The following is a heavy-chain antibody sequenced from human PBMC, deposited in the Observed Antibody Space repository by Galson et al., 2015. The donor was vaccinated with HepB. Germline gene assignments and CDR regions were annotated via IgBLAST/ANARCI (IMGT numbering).Heavy chain of an antibody. CDR2: IYSSGSGIT. CDR3: AGDSRGEVDTIDGYFDS. Sequence: PLSLTCTVSGGSISDGSISSYFWTWIRQPAGKGLEWIGRIYSSGSGITNYNPSLKSRVTMSIDTSKNQFSLKLTSATAADTAVYYCAGDSRGEVDTIDGYFDSWGQGTLVTVSS. D-gene: IGHD5-18*01. V-gene: IGHV4-61*02. CDR1: GGSISDGSISSYF. J-gene: IGHJ4*02.